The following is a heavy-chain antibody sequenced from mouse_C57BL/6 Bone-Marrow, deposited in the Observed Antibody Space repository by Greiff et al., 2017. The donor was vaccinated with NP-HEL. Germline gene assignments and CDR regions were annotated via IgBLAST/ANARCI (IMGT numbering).Heavy chain of an antibody. J-gene: IGHJ1*03. CDR1: GFNIKDYY. D-gene: IGHD1-1*01. CDR2: IDPEDGET. Sequence: EVKLVESGAELVKPGASVKLSCTASGFNIKDYYMHWVKQRTEQGLEWIGRIDPEDGETKYAPKFQGKATITADTSSNTAYLQLSSLTSEDTAVYYCARDYGSSPWYFDVWGTGTTVTVSS. CDR3: ARDYGSSPWYFDV. V-gene: IGHV14-2*01.